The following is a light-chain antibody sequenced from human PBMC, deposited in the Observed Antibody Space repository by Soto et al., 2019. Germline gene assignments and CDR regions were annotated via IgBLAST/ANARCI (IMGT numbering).Light chain of an antibody. J-gene: IGKJ5*01. CDR2: AAS. CDR3: QQYNTYAT. Sequence: DIQMTQSPSSLSASVEDRFIITCRASQSISNHLNWYQQKPGKAPKLLIFAASSLQSGVPSRFSGSRSGSEFNFTITGLQPDDFATYFCQQYNTYATFGQGTRLEIK. V-gene: IGKV1-39*01. CDR1: QSISNH.